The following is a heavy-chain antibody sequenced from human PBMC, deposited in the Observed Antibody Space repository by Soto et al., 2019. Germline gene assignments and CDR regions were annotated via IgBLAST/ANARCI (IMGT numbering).Heavy chain of an antibody. CDR2: LNTYNGNT. Sequence: QVQLVQSGGEVKKPGASVKVSCKASGNTFSNYGINWVRQAPGQGLEWMGWLNTYNGNTNYTQKFQGRVTMSRDTSTNTAXXDLRSXRSXXXXXXYCAAGFITFGGXXXXXXGXX. CDR3: AAGFITFGGXXXXX. D-gene: IGHD3-16*01. V-gene: IGHV1-18*04. J-gene: IGHJ4*01. CDR1: GNTFSNYG.